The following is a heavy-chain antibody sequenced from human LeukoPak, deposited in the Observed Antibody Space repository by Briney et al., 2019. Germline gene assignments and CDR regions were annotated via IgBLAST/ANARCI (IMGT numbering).Heavy chain of an antibody. CDR2: INHNGNVN. D-gene: IGHD3-22*01. CDR1: GFTFSSYW. Sequence: GGSLRLSCAASGFTFSSYWMNWARQAPGKGLEWVASINHNGNVNYYVDSVKGRFTISRDNSKNTLFLQMNSLRAEDTAVYYCATSRYYYDSSGYYYPDYWGQGTLVTVSS. CDR3: ATSRYYYDSSGYYYPDY. J-gene: IGHJ4*02. V-gene: IGHV3-7*03.